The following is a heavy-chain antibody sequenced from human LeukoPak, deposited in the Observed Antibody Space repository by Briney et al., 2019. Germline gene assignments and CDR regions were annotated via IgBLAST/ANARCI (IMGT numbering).Heavy chain of an antibody. D-gene: IGHD3-10*01. J-gene: IGHJ4*02. CDR1: GYPFRNFG. CDR3: AREPSYVQYCAGSYDH. Sequence: GATVRVSCKPSGYPFRNFGISWMRQAPGQGLEWMGWSSAYNGETVYARRFKGRVSMTTDTSANTAYMDLRSLRSDDTAIYYCAREPSYVQYCAGSYDHWGQGTLVTVSS. CDR2: SSAYNGET. V-gene: IGHV1-18*01.